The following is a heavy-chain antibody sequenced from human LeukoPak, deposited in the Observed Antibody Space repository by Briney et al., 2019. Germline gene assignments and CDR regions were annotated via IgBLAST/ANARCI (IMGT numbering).Heavy chain of an antibody. CDR2: IIGSGGST. D-gene: IGHD3-3*01. CDR1: GFTFSSYA. Sequence: PGGSLRLSCAASGFTFSSYAMSWVRQAPGKGLEWVSAIIGSGGSTYYADSVKGRFTISRDNSKNTLYLQINSLRAEDTAVYYCAKAAVLRFLEWSTWSFGFDPWGQGTLVTVSS. J-gene: IGHJ5*02. CDR3: AKAAVLRFLEWSTWSFGFDP. V-gene: IGHV3-23*01.